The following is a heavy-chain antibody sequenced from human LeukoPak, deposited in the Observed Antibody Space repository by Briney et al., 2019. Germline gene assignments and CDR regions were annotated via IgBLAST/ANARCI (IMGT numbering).Heavy chain of an antibody. V-gene: IGHV3-21*01. J-gene: IGHJ4*02. CDR3: ARNRSGSYPYYFDY. D-gene: IGHD1-26*01. CDR1: GFTFSDYS. CDR2: ISSRSAYI. Sequence: PGGSLRLSCAASGFTFSDYSMNWVRRAPGKGLEWVSSISSRSAYIHYTDSVKGRFTISRDNAENSLYLQMNNLRADDTAVYYCARNRSGSYPYYFDYWGQGTVVTVSS.